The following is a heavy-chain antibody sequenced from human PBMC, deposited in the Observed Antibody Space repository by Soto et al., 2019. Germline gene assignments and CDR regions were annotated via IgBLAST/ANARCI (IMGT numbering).Heavy chain of an antibody. CDR1: GGSMSTSDYY. J-gene: IGHJ4*02. V-gene: IGHV4-61*05. CDR2: IYYSGST. CDR3: ARRWGRTFDY. D-gene: IGHD7-27*01. Sequence: SETLSLTCTVSGGSMSTSDYYWSWIRQPPGKGLEWIGYIYYSGSTNYNPSLKSRVTISVDTSKNQFSLKLSSVTAADTAVYYCARRWGRTFDYWGQGTLVTVSS.